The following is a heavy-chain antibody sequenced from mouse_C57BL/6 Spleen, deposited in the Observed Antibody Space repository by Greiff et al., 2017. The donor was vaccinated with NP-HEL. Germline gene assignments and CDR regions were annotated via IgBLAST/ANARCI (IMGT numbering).Heavy chain of an antibody. J-gene: IGHJ2*01. CDR1: GYAFSSYW. V-gene: IGHV1-80*01. CDR2: IYPGDGDT. D-gene: IGHD1-1*01. CDR3: ASHYGSSAFYFDY. Sequence: VQLQQSGAELVKPGASVKISCKASGYAFSSYWMNWVKQRPGKGLEWIGQIYPGDGDTNYNGKFKGKATLTADKSSSTAYMQLSSLTSEDSAVYFCASHYGSSAFYFDYWGQGTTLTVSS.